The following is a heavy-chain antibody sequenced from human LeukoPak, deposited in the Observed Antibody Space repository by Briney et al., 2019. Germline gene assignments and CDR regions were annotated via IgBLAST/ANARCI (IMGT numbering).Heavy chain of an antibody. CDR3: ARDGRGSYYPGY. CDR2: IYSGGST. CDR1: GFTFSSYW. J-gene: IGHJ4*02. D-gene: IGHD3-22*01. Sequence: GGSLRLSCAASGFTFSSYWMSWVRQAPGKGLEWVSVIYSGGSTYYADSVKGRFTISRDNSKNTLYLQMNSLRAEDTAVYYCARDGRGSYYPGYWGQGTLVTVSS. V-gene: IGHV3-66*01.